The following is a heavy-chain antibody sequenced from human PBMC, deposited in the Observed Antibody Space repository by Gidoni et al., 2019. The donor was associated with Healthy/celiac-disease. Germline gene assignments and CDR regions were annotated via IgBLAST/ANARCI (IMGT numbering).Heavy chain of an antibody. Sequence: QLQLQESGPGLVKPSETLSLICRVSGRSISSSRYYWGWLRQPAGKGLEWIGSIYYSGSTYYNPSLKSRVTISVDTSKNQFSLKLSSVTAADTAVYYCARHIIAAGAFDIWGKGTMVTVSP. D-gene: IGHD1-20*01. CDR3: ARHIIAAGAFDI. CDR1: GRSISSSRYY. J-gene: IGHJ3*02. V-gene: IGHV4-39*01. CDR2: IYYSGST.